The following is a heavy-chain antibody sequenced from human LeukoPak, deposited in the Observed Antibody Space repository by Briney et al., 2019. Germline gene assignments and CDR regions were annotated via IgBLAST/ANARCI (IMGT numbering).Heavy chain of an antibody. CDR1: GGSVSSGSYY. J-gene: IGHJ4*02. CDR2: IFYSGST. Sequence: PSETLSLTCTVSGGSVSSGSYYWSWIRQPPGKGLEWIGYIFYSGSTSYNPFLKSRVTISVDTSKNQFSLKLSSVTAADTAVYYCARHGRTLMTQGDYWGQGTLVTVSS. D-gene: IGHD5-24*01. CDR3: ARHGRTLMTQGDY. V-gene: IGHV4-61*01.